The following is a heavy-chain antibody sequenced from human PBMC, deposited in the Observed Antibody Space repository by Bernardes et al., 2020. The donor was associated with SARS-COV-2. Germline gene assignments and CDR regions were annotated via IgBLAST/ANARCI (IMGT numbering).Heavy chain of an antibody. CDR2: LSRDGDNQ. V-gene: IGHV3-64D*06. CDR1: GFTFRSSS. J-gene: IGHJ4*02. CDR3: VKADYKFFWPSSGWGGHFFDN. D-gene: IGHD6-19*01. Sequence: GGSLGLSCSASGFTFRSSSMHWVRQAPGTGLAYVSGLSRDGDNQQYADSVEDRFTISRDNSKDTLYLQLTSLRLEDTAVYYCVKADYKFFWPSSGWGGHFFDNWGQGSLLTVPS.